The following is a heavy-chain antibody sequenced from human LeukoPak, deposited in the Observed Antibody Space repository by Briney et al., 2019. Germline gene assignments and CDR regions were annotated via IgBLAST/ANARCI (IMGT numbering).Heavy chain of an antibody. V-gene: IGHV3-53*04. CDR2: IYSGGST. D-gene: IGHD1-26*01. CDR3: ARGVWESYYYYGMDV. J-gene: IGHJ6*02. Sequence: GSLRLSCAASGFTVSSNYMSWVRQAPGKGLEWVSVIYSGGSTYYADSVKGRFTIPRHNSKNTLYLQMNSLRAEDTAVYYCARGVWESYYYYGMDVWGQGTTVTVSS. CDR1: GFTVSSNY.